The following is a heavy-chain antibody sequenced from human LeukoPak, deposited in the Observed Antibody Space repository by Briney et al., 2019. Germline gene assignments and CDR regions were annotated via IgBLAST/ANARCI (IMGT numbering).Heavy chain of an antibody. CDR3: ARGATGIYWDWFDP. Sequence: AGGSLRLSCAASGVTFSDHWMTWVRQTPGKGLEWVAHINQDGSEKHFVDSVEGRFTISRDNDNNSMSLQMNKLRVEDTAVYYCARGATGIYWDWFDPWGQGTLVTVSS. D-gene: IGHD1-26*01. CDR2: INQDGSEK. CDR1: GVTFSDHW. J-gene: IGHJ5*02. V-gene: IGHV3-7*01.